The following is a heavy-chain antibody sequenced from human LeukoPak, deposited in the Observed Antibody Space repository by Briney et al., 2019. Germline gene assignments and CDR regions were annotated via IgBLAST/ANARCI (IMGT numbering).Heavy chain of an antibody. CDR3: AKSGYCSGGSCYDYFDY. CDR2: ISGSGGST. D-gene: IGHD2-15*01. V-gene: IGHV3-23*01. Sequence: GSLRLSCAASGFTFSSYAMSWVRQAPGKGLEWVSAISGSGGSTYYADSVKGRFTISRDNSKNTLYLQMNSLRAEDTAVYYCAKSGYCSGGSCYDYFDYWGQGTLVTVSS. J-gene: IGHJ4*02. CDR1: GFTFSSYA.